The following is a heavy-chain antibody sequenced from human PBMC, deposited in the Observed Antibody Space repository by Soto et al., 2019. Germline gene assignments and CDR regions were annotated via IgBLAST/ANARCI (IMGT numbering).Heavy chain of an antibody. CDR1: GGSISSYY. Sequence: PSETLSLTCTVSGGSISSYYWSWIRQPPGKGLEWIGYIYYSGSTNYDPSLKSRVTISVDTSKNQFSLKLSSVTAADTAVYYCARGRIAAAGTTEGHYYYYMDVWGKGTTVTVSS. V-gene: IGHV4-59*01. D-gene: IGHD6-13*01. J-gene: IGHJ6*03. CDR3: ARGRIAAAGTTEGHYYYYMDV. CDR2: IYYSGST.